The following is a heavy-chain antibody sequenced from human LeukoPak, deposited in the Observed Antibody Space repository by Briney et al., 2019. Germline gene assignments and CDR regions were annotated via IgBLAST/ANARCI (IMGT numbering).Heavy chain of an antibody. CDR2: IDSSGSNI. CDR3: ARTKEMASISYFDS. V-gene: IGHV3-48*03. J-gene: IGHJ4*02. CDR1: GFTFSSYE. D-gene: IGHD5-24*01. Sequence: GGSLRLSCAASGFTFSSYEMNWVRQAPGKGLEWVSYIDSSGSNIHYADSVKGRFTISRDNAKNSLYLQMDSLRAEDTAVYYCARTKEMASISYFDSWGQGTLVTVSS.